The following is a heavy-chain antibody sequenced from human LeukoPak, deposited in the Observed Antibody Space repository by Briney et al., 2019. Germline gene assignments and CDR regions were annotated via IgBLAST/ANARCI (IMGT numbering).Heavy chain of an antibody. D-gene: IGHD3-9*01. Sequence: KPSETLSLTCVVEGYYFSGFYWTWIRQAPGKGLEWIGEISYSGSTKYNPSLKSRVTIEVDTSKKQISLNLSSVTAADTAVYYCAKGKAAHYHSVTDEYYYYLDAWGKGTTVIVSS. V-gene: IGHV4-34*01. CDR1: GYYFSGFY. J-gene: IGHJ6*03. CDR3: AKGKAAHYHSVTDEYYYYLDA. CDR2: ISYSGST.